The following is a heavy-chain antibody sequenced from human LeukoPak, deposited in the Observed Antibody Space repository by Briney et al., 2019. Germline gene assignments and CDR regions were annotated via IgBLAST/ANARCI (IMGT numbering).Heavy chain of an antibody. CDR2: ISAYNGNT. Sequence: ASVKVSCKASGYTFTSYGISWVRQAPGQGLEWMGWISAYNGNTNYAQKLQGRVTMTTDTSTSTAYMELRSLRSDDTAVYYCARRELDYYDSSDYYTDAFDIWGQGTMVTVSS. CDR1: GYTFTSYG. D-gene: IGHD3-22*01. V-gene: IGHV1-18*01. J-gene: IGHJ3*02. CDR3: ARRELDYYDSSDYYTDAFDI.